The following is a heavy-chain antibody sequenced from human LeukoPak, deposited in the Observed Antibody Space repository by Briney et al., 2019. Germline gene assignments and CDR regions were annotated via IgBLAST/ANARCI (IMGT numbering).Heavy chain of an antibody. CDR1: GFTFSSYS. D-gene: IGHD1-26*01. V-gene: IGHV3-53*01. Sequence: GGSLRLSCAASGFTFSSYSMSWVRQAPGKGLEWVSLIYISGNAYHADSVKGRFTISRDNSKNTLYLQMNSLRDEDTAVYYCAGGGGVGSKYWGQGTLVTVSS. CDR3: AGGGGVGSKY. CDR2: IYISGNA. J-gene: IGHJ4*02.